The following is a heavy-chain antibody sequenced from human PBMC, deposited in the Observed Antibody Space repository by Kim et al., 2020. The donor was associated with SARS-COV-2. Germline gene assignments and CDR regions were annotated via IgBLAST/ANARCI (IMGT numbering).Heavy chain of an antibody. V-gene: IGHV3-30*18. D-gene: IGHD3-22*01. CDR2: ISYDGSNK. CDR1: GFTFSSYG. J-gene: IGHJ3*02. CDR3: AKIGFDPYYYDSSGYHDAFDI. Sequence: GGSLRLSCAASGFTFSSYGMHWVRQAPGKGLEWVAVISYDGSNKYYADSVKGRFTISRDNSKNTLYLQMNSLRAEDTAVYYCAKIGFDPYYYDSSGYHDAFDIWGQGTMVTVSS.